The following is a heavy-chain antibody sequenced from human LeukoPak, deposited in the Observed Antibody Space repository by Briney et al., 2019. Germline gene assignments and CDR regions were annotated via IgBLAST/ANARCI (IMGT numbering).Heavy chain of an antibody. CDR3: ASSSSGTAYNY. D-gene: IGHD6-6*01. Sequence: SETLSLTCTVSGGSISSYYWSWIRQPPGKGLEWIGEINHSGSTNYNPSLKSRVTISVDTSKNQFSLKLSSVTAADTAVYYCASSSSGTAYNYWGQGTLVTVSS. J-gene: IGHJ4*02. CDR2: INHSGST. CDR1: GGSISSYY. V-gene: IGHV4-34*01.